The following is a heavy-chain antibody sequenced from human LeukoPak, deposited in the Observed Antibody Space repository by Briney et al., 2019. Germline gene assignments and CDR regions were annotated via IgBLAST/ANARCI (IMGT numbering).Heavy chain of an antibody. CDR3: AKDRRDYYDSTGYLDY. J-gene: IGHJ4*02. CDR2: IIEDGSKK. V-gene: IGHV3-7*03. Sequence: GGSLRLSCTASGFIFSNYYMGWVRQAPGKGLEWVANIIEDGSKKYYVDSVEGRFTISRDNAKNSVYLQMNSLRAEGTAVYYCAKDRRDYYDSTGYLDYWGQGTLVTVSS. CDR1: GFIFSNYY. D-gene: IGHD3-22*01.